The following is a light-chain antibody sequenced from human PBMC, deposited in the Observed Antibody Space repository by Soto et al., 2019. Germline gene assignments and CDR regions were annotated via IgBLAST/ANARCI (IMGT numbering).Light chain of an antibody. Sequence: EIVLTQSPATLSLSPGEIATLSCRASQGVSSYLAWYQQKPGQSPRLLIYDASNRATGIPARFSGSGSGTDFTLTISSLEPEDFAVYYCQQRSNWPLTWTFGQGTKVEIK. J-gene: IGKJ1*01. CDR3: QQRSNWPLTWT. V-gene: IGKV3-11*01. CDR1: QGVSSY. CDR2: DAS.